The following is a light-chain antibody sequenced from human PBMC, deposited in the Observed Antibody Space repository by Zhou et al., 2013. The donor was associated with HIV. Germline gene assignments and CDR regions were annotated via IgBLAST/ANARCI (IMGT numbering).Light chain of an antibody. J-gene: IGKJ2*03. CDR3: QQYGSSSVS. CDR2: GAS. V-gene: IGKV3-20*01. Sequence: EIVLTQSPGTLSLSPGERATLSCRASQSVSSSYLAWYQQKPGQAPRLLIYGASSRATGIPDRFSGSGSGTDFTLTISRLEPEDFAVYYCQQYGSSSVSFGPGDQSWRSN. CDR1: QSVSSSY.